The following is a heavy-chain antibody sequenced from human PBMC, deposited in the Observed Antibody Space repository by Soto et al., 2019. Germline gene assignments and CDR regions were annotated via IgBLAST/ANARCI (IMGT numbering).Heavy chain of an antibody. Sequence: PGGSLRLSCAASGFTFSSYAMSWVRQAPGKGLEWVSAISGSGGSTYYVDSVKGRFTISRDNAKNTLHLQMNSLRAEDTAVYYCARGRGAAADYFDFWGQGTLVTVSS. CDR3: ARGRGAAADYFDF. J-gene: IGHJ4*02. CDR2: ISGSGGST. V-gene: IGHV3-23*01. CDR1: GFTFSSYA. D-gene: IGHD6-13*01.